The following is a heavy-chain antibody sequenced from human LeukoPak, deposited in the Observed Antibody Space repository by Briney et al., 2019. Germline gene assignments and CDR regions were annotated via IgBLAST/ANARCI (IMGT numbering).Heavy chain of an antibody. D-gene: IGHD6-13*01. Sequence: GGSLRLSCAASGFTFSTYAMSWVRQAPGKGLEWVSDISGSGGSTYYADSVKGRFTASRDNSKNTLYLQMSSLRADDTAVYYCAKGPRQQLVTRFDNWGQGTLVTVSS. CDR1: GFTFSTYA. J-gene: IGHJ4*02. V-gene: IGHV3-23*01. CDR3: AKGPRQQLVTRFDN. CDR2: ISGSGGST.